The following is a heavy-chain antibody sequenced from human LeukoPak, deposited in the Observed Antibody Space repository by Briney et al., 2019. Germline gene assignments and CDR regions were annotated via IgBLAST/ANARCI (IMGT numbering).Heavy chain of an antibody. CDR2: ISSSSDTI. J-gene: IGHJ6*02. V-gene: IGHV3-11*01. Sequence: GGSLRLSCAASGFTFSDYYISWIRKAPGKGLELVSYISSSSDTIYYTDPARDRFTISRDNAKNSLFLQMNGLRAEDTAVYYCARFYDYVWGTYRAGDYYYAMDVWGQGTTVTVSS. CDR1: GFTFSDYY. CDR3: ARFYDYVWGTYRAGDYYYAMDV. D-gene: IGHD3-16*02.